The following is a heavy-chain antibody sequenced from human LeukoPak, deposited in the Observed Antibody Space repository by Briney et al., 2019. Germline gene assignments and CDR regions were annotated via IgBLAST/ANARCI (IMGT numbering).Heavy chain of an antibody. Sequence: SQTLSLTCTVSGGSISSGNYYWSWIRQPAGKGLEWIGRIYTSRSTNYNPSLKSRVTISVDTSKNQFSLKLSSVTAADTAVYYCARVSYDSSGYYSSAFAFDIWGQGTMVTVSS. CDR2: IYTSRST. V-gene: IGHV4-61*02. CDR1: GGSISSGNYY. J-gene: IGHJ3*02. D-gene: IGHD3-22*01. CDR3: ARVSYDSSGYYSSAFAFDI.